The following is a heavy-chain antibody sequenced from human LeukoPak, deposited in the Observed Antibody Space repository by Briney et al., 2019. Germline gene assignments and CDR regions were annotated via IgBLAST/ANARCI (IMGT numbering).Heavy chain of an antibody. CDR2: INHSGST. CDR1: GGSFSGYY. V-gene: IGHV4-34*01. J-gene: IGHJ6*02. D-gene: IGHD3-22*01. Sequence: SETLSLTCAVYGGSFSGYYWSWIRQPPGKGLEWIGEINHSGSTNYNPSLKSRVTISVDTSKNQFSLKLSSVTAADTAVYYCARGRKIRSSGYYYYYYGMDVWGQGTTVTVSS. CDR3: ARGRKIRSSGYYYYYYGMDV.